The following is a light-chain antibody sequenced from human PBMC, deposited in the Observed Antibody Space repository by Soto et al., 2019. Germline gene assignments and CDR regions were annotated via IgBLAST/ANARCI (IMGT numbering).Light chain of an antibody. CDR1: NIVTKS. V-gene: IGLV3-21*02. Sequence: SYELTQPPSVSVAPGQTARLTCGGDNIVTKSVHWYQQKPGQAPVLVVYDDSDRPSGIPERFSGSNSGTTATLTISRVEAGDEADYYCQVWDSSSDRYVFGTGTKVTVL. CDR2: DDS. J-gene: IGLJ1*01. CDR3: QVWDSSSDRYV.